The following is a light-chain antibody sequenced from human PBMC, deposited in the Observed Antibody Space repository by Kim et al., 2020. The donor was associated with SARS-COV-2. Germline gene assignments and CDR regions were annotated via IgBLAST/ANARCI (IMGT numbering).Light chain of an antibody. V-gene: IGKV3-15*01. CDR1: HSVRNL. J-gene: IGKJ1*01. Sequence: SPGEVATLSCMASHSVRNLVAWYQQKPGQSPRLLIYDSSTRATGIPARFSGSASGTEFTLTITSLQSEDFAIYYCQHYDSMPPWTFGRGTKVDIK. CDR3: QHYDSMPPWT. CDR2: DSS.